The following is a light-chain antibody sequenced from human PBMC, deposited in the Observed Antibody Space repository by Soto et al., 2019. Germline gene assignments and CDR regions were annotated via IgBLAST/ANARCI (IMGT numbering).Light chain of an antibody. CDR2: AAS. J-gene: IGKJ5*01. V-gene: IGKV1-39*01. CDR3: QQSYSTSIT. CDR1: QSISSY. Sequence: DIQMTQSPSSLSASVGDRVNITCRASQSISSYLNWYQQKPGKAPKLLIYAASSLQSGVPSRFSGSGSGTEFTLTISSLQPEDFATYYCQQSYSTSITFGQGTRLEIK.